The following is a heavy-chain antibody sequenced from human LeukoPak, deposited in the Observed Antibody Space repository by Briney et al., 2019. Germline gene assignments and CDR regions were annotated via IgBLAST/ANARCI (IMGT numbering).Heavy chain of an antibody. CDR3: AKDVLVWNYFDY. CDR2: ISGSGGST. V-gene: IGHV3-23*01. Sequence: GRSLRLSCAASGFTFSSYAMSWVRQAPGKGLEWVSAISGSGGSTYYADSVKGRFTISRDNSKNTLYLQMNSLRAEDTAVYYCAKDVLVWNYFDYWGQGTLVTVSS. D-gene: IGHD2-8*02. CDR1: GFTFSSYA. J-gene: IGHJ4*02.